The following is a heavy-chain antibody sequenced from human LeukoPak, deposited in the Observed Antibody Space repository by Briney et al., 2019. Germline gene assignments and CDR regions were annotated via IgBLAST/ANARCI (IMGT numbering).Heavy chain of an antibody. CDR1: GGSISSGYY. J-gene: IGHJ4*02. CDR3: ASESKGY. CDR2: IYHSGST. V-gene: IGHV4-38-2*02. Sequence: KSSETLSLTCTVSGGSISSGYYWGWIRQPPGKGLEWIGSIYHSGSTYYNPSLKSRVTISVDTSKNQFSLKLSSVTAADTAVYYCASESKGYWGQGTLVTVSS.